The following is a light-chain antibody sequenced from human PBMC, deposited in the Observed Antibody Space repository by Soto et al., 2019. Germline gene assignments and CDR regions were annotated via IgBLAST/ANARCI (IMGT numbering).Light chain of an antibody. V-gene: IGKV3-11*01. J-gene: IGKJ3*01. CDR1: QSVNNY. CDR3: QQHNAWPLT. CDR2: GAS. Sequence: EIVLTQSPATLSLSPGERATLSCRASQSVNNYLVWYQQKPGQAPRLLIYGASNRATGIPARFSGSGSGTDFTLTISSLEPEDLAVYYCQQHNAWPLTFGPGTKVDIK.